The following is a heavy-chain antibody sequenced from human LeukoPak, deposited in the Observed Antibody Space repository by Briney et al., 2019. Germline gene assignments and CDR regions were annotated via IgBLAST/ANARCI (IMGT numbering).Heavy chain of an antibody. CDR2: IYYSGST. V-gene: IGHV4-31*03. J-gene: IGHJ4*02. D-gene: IGHD5-18*01. Sequence: SETLSLTCTVSGGSISSGGYYWSWIRQHPGKGLEWIGYIYYSGSTYYNPSLKSRVTISVDTSKNQFSLKLSSVTAADTAVYYFARAQQLWLGADYWGQGALVTVSS. CDR1: GGSISSGGYY. CDR3: ARAQQLWLGADY.